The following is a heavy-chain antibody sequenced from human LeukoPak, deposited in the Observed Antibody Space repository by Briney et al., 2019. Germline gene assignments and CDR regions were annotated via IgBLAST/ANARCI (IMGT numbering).Heavy chain of an antibody. CDR1: GYSISSGYY. Sequence: PETLSLTCAVSGYSISSGYYWGWIRQPPGKGLEWIGSIYHSGSTYYNPSLKSRVTISVDTSKNQFSLKLSSVTAADTAVYYCAREGYDISDILGFDYWGQGTLVTVSS. D-gene: IGHD3-9*01. CDR3: AREGYDISDILGFDY. J-gene: IGHJ4*02. V-gene: IGHV4-38-2*02. CDR2: IYHSGST.